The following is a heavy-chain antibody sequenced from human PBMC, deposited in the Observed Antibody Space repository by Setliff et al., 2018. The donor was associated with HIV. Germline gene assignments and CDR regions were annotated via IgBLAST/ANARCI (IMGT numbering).Heavy chain of an antibody. CDR2: IYYSGST. V-gene: IGHV4-31*03. CDR1: GDYISSGGYY. Sequence: SETLSLTCPVSGDYISSGGYYWSWIRQHPGKGLEWIGYIYYSGSTYYNPSLQSRVTISVDTSKNHFSLKLNSVTAADTAVYYCARGGALEWELPFDYWGQGTLVTVSS. J-gene: IGHJ4*02. D-gene: IGHD1-26*01. CDR3: ARGGALEWELPFDY.